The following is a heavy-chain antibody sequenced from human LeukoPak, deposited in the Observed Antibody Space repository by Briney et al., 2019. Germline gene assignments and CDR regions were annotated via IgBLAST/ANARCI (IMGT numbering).Heavy chain of an antibody. CDR2: LYSDGNT. D-gene: IGHD1-14*01. J-gene: IGHJ4*02. CDR3: ARGVEPLGAITLAY. Sequence: GGSVRLPRAPSGFTPLTNAMSSGPQAPGRGLEGGSVLYSDGNTKYADSVQGPFTIPRDNSKNTLYLEMNSLSPDGRAVYYCARGVEPLGAITLAYWGQGTLVTVSS. V-gene: IGHV3-53*01. CDR1: GFTPLTNA.